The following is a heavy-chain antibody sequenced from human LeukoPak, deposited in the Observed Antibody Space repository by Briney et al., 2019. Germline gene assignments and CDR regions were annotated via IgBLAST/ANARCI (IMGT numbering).Heavy chain of an antibody. CDR1: GFTFGIHG. CDR3: ARDRCSNSDCPFDY. D-gene: IGHD2-21*02. V-gene: IGHV3-21*06. Sequence: PGGSLRLSCVGSGFTFGIHGMTWVRQAPGKGLEWVSFISTSSTYIKYADSLKGRFTVSRDNVKSSLYLQMSSLTAEYTAVYYCARDRCSNSDCPFDYWGQGTLVTVSS. CDR2: ISTSSTYI. J-gene: IGHJ4*02.